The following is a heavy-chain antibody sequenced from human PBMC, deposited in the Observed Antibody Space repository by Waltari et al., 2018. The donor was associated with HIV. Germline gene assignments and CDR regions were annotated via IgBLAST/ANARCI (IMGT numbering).Heavy chain of an antibody. CDR2: ISSSSSYI. CDR3: ARDYPSYCGGDCYSALDY. D-gene: IGHD2-21*02. J-gene: IGHJ4*02. CDR1: GFTFSSYS. Sequence: SGFTFSSYSMNWVRQAPGKGLEWVSSISSSSSYIYYADSVKGRFTISRDNAKNSLYLQMNSLRAEDTAVYYCARDYPSYCGGDCYSALDYCGQGTLVTVSS. V-gene: IGHV3-21*01.